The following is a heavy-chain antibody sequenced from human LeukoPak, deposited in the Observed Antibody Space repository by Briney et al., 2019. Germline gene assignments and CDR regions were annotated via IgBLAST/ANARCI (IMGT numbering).Heavy chain of an antibody. CDR1: DGSINSGDYS. CDR2: IYHSGST. D-gene: IGHD1-26*01. V-gene: IGHV4-30-2*01. J-gene: IGHJ5*02. Sequence: SQTLSLTCAVSDGSINSGDYSWSWIRRPPGKGLEWIGYIYHSGSTHYNPSLKSRVTISVDRSKNQLSLKLTSVTAADTAVYYCARDGATGGWFDPWGQGTLVTVSS. CDR3: ARDGATGGWFDP.